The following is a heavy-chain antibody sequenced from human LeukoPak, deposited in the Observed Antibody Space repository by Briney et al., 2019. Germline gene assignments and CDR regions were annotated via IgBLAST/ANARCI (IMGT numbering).Heavy chain of an antibody. CDR1: GFNFNTYC. CDR3: ARGLAGAYRIMDV. J-gene: IGHJ6*02. Sequence: GGSLRLSCVASGFNFNTYCIHWVRQGPGKGLVWVSLISADGTTTTYADSVTGRFTVSRDNAKNTLYLQMNSLRVEDAAVYYCARGLAGAYRIMDVWGQGTTVTVS. V-gene: IGHV3-74*01. CDR2: ISADGTTT. D-gene: IGHD6-19*01.